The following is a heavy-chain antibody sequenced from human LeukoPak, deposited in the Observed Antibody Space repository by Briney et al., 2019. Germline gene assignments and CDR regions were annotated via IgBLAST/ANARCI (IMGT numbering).Heavy chain of an antibody. CDR1: GFIFKKYW. D-gene: IGHD5-24*01. J-gene: IGHJ4*02. CDR3: ARETPRRGETRDGYR. Sequence: GGSLRLSCAASGFIFKKYWMNWVRQVPGKGLECLANIKEDGSETYYADSVKGRFTISRDSPKNLLFLQINSLRVEDTAVYYCARETPRRGETRDGYRWGQGTVVTVSS. CDR2: IKEDGSET. V-gene: IGHV3-7*01.